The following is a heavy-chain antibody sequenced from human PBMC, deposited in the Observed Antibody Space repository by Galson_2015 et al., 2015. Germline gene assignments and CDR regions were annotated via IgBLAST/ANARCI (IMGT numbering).Heavy chain of an antibody. J-gene: IGHJ4*02. D-gene: IGHD6-19*01. V-gene: IGHV2-5*02. CDR1: GFSLSTSGVG. CDR2: IYWDDDK. CDR3: AASIAVAGPPKKYYFDY. Sequence: PALVKPTQTLTLTCTFSGFSLSTSGVGVGWIRQPPGKALEWLALIYWDDDKRYSPSLKSRLTITKDTSKNQVVLTMTNMDPVDTATYYCAASIAVAGPPKKYYFDYWGQGTLVTVSS.